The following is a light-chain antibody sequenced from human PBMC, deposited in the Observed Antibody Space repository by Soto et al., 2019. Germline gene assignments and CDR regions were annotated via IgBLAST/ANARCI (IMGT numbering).Light chain of an antibody. CDR2: VAN. V-gene: IGLV2-8*01. J-gene: IGLJ1*01. CDR1: SGVVGGYNY. Sequence: QSAPTQPPSASGCRGQSVTISYPGTSGVVGGYNYVSCDHQYPDKAPKLMIYVANERPSGLLDLFSGSKTGTTAALNFSGLQAEDEADYYCSSYACSNKWVFGTGTNVTVL. CDR3: SSYACSNKWV.